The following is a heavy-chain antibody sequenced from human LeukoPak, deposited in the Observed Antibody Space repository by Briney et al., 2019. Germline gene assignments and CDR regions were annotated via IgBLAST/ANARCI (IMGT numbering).Heavy chain of an antibody. J-gene: IGHJ4*02. CDR1: GFTFSDYY. CDR2: IWYDGSNK. Sequence: GGSLRLSCAASGFTFSDYYMSWIRQAPGKGLEWVAVIWYDGSNKYYADSVKGRFTISRDNSKNTLYLQMNSLRAEDTAVYYCARVQGSGWFFDYWGQGTLVTVSS. CDR3: ARVQGSGWFFDY. D-gene: IGHD6-19*01. V-gene: IGHV3-33*08.